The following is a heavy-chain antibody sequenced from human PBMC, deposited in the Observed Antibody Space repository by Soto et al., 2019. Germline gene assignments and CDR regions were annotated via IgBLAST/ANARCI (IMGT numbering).Heavy chain of an antibody. J-gene: IGHJ6*02. Sequence: GGSLRLSCAASGFTFSSYAMHWVRQAPGKGLEWVAVISYDGSNKYYADSVKGRFTISRDNSKNTLYLQMNSLRAEDTAVYYCARYYYDYGMDVWGQGTTVTVSS. V-gene: IGHV3-30-3*01. CDR1: GFTFSSYA. CDR3: ARYYYDYGMDV. CDR2: ISYDGSNK.